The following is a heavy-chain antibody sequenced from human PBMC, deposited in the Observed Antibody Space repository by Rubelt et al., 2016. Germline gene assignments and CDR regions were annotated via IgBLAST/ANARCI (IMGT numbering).Heavy chain of an antibody. Sequence: QVTLRESGPALVKPTQTLTLTCTFSGFSLRTSGMCVSWIRQPPGKALEWLARINWDDDKYYSTSLKTRLTISKDTSKNQVVLTMTNMDPVDKATYYCANNYCSSTSCFTYNWFDPWGQGTLVTVSS. CDR3: ANNYCSSTSCFTYNWFDP. CDR2: INWDDDK. CDR1: GFSLRTSGMC. D-gene: IGHD2-2*02. J-gene: IGHJ5*02. V-gene: IGHV2-70*15.